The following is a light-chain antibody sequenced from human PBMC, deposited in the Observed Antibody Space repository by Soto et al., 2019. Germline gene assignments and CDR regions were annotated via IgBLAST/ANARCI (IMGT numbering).Light chain of an antibody. CDR3: QNYNRAPWT. Sequence: DIQMTQSPSSLCASVGDRVTITCRASEDISNYLAWYQQKPGKVPKLLIYGASTLQSGVPSRFSGSGSGTDFTLTIRSLQTEDVATYYCQNYNRAPWTFGQGTKVESK. J-gene: IGKJ1*01. CDR1: EDISNY. CDR2: GAS. V-gene: IGKV1-27*01.